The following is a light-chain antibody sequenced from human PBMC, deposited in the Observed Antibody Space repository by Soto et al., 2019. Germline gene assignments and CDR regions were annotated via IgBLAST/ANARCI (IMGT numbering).Light chain of an antibody. CDR1: RSNIGSNT. J-gene: IGLJ1*01. CDR3: GAWDDTLNGYV. V-gene: IGLV1-44*01. Sequence: QSVLTQPPSASGTPGQRVTISCSGSRSNIGSNTVNWYQQLPGAAPKVLIQNNNQRPSGVPDRFSGSKSGTSASLAISGLQSGDEADYYCGAWDDTLNGYVFGFGTKVTLL. CDR2: NNN.